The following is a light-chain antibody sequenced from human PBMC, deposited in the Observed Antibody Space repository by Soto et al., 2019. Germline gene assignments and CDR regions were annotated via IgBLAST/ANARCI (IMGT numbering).Light chain of an antibody. Sequence: QSVLTQPASVSGSPGQSIAISCTGTSSDIGAYNYVSWYQQHPGKAPKLLLSEVSNRPSGVSDRFSGSKSGNTASLTISGLQAEDEADYYCSSYTSSSTVVFGGGTKVTVL. CDR3: SSYTSSSTVV. J-gene: IGLJ2*01. CDR2: EVS. V-gene: IGLV2-14*01. CDR1: SSDIGAYNY.